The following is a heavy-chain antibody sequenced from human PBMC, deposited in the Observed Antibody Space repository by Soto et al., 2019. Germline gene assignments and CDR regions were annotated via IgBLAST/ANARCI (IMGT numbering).Heavy chain of an antibody. V-gene: IGHV1-8*01. Sequence: ASVKVSCKASGYTFSGYDINWVRQATGQGLAWMGWMNPNTGNTGYAQKFQGRVTMTRNMYISTAYMELGSLRCEYTCMDYCARVVRSVAGRRGSGRYGMDVGAQETTVPSP. CDR3: ARVVRSVAGRRGSGRYGMDV. D-gene: IGHD6-6*01. J-gene: IGHJ6*02. CDR1: GYTFSGYD. CDR2: MNPNTGNT.